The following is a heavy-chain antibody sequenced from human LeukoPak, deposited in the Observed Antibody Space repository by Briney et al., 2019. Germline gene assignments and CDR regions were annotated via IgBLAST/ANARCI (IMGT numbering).Heavy chain of an antibody. V-gene: IGHV3-15*01. J-gene: IGHJ4*02. D-gene: IGHD3-22*01. CDR2: IKSKTDGGTT. CDR1: GFTFSNAW. Sequence: GGSLRLSCAASGFTFSNAWMSWLRQAPGKRLEWVGRIKSKTDGGTTDYAAPVKGRFTISRDDSKNTLYLQMNSLKTEDTAVYYCTAGRYYYDSSGYVYWGQGTLVTVSS. CDR3: TAGRYYYDSSGYVY.